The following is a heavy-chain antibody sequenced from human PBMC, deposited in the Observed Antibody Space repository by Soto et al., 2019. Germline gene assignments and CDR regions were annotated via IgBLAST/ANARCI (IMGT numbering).Heavy chain of an antibody. CDR1: GDSVSSNSAA. CDR3: AREGIAAAGTPYNWFDP. J-gene: IGHJ5*02. V-gene: IGHV6-1*01. CDR2: TYYRSKWYN. Sequence: SPTLSLTCAISGDSVSSNSAAWNWIRQSPSRGLEWLGRTYYRSKWYNDYAVSVKSRITINPDTSKNQFSLQLNSVTPEDTAVYYCAREGIAAAGTPYNWFDPWGQGTLVTVSS. D-gene: IGHD6-13*01.